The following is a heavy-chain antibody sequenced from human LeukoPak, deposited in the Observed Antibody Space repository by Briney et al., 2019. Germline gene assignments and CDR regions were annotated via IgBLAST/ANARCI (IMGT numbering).Heavy chain of an antibody. J-gene: IGHJ4*02. Sequence: SETLSLTCAVSGGSISSSNYQWGWIRQPPGKGLEWIGSINYSGSTYYNPSLKSRVTISVDTSKNQFSLKLSSVTAADTAVYYCARRRVVVIRYFDYWGQGTLVTVSS. V-gene: IGHV4-39*07. CDR2: INYSGST. D-gene: IGHD3-22*01. CDR1: GGSISSSNYQ. CDR3: ARRRVVVIRYFDY.